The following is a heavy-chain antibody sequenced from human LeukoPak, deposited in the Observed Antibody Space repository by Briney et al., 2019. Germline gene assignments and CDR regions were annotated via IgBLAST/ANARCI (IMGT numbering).Heavy chain of an antibody. Sequence: ASVKVSCKASGYTSTSYGISWVRQAPGQGLEWMGWISAYNGNTNYAQKLQGRVTMTTDTPTSTAYMELSSLRSEDTAVYYCVSGYQAAAGYYFDYWGQGTLVTVSS. J-gene: IGHJ4*02. CDR3: VSGYQAAAGYYFDY. D-gene: IGHD6-13*01. CDR2: ISAYNGNT. V-gene: IGHV1-18*01. CDR1: GYTSTSYG.